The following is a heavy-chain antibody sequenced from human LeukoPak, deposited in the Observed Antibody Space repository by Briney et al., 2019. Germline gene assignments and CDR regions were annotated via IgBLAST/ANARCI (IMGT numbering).Heavy chain of an antibody. Sequence: GGSLRLSCAASGFTFNTYSMNWVRQAPGKGLEWVSSINSGSTYKYYADSVKGRFTVSRDNAKNSLYLQMNSLRAEDTAVYYCARGPYPDYWGQGTLVTVSS. CDR3: ARGPYPDY. CDR1: GFTFNTYS. V-gene: IGHV3-21*01. J-gene: IGHJ4*02. CDR2: INSGSTYK.